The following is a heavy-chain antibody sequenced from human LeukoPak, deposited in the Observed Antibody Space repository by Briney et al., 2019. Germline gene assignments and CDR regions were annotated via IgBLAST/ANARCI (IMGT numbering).Heavy chain of an antibody. Sequence: GGSLRLSCAASGFTITRNHMNLVRQAPGKGLEWVSAINSGGSTFYADSVKGRFTISRDNSKSTLSLQMNSLRAEDTAVYYCARDDPFDSARFFDIWGQGTMVTVSS. CDR2: INSGGST. J-gene: IGHJ3*02. D-gene: IGHD3-22*01. CDR3: ARDDPFDSARFFDI. V-gene: IGHV3-53*01. CDR1: GFTITRNH.